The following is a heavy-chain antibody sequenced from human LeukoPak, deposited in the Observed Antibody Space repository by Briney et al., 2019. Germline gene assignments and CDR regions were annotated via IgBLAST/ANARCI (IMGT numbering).Heavy chain of an antibody. V-gene: IGHV1-8*01. CDR1: GYTFTSYD. J-gene: IGHJ4*02. CDR3: ARCLAVAGTGY. CDR2: MNPNRGNT. Sequence: GASVKVSCKPSGYTFTSYDTNWVRQATRQGLEWMGWMNPNRGNTGYAQKFQGRVTMTRNTSISTAYMELSSLRSEDTAVYYGARCLAVAGTGYWGQGTLVTVSS. D-gene: IGHD6-19*01.